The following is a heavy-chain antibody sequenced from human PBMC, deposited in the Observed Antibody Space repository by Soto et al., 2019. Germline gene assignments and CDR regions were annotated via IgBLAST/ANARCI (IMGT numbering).Heavy chain of an antibody. D-gene: IGHD2-2*01. CDR2: IIPIFETT. J-gene: IGHJ6*02. V-gene: IGHV1-69*01. CDR3: ARDMIPAAISYRYYAMDV. CDR1: GGTFSKYA. Sequence: QVQLVQSGAEVKKPGSSVKVSCKASGGTFSKYAFSWVRQVPGQGLEWMGGIIPIFETTNYAQKFQGRVTITADDSTITTYMELSSLSSEDTAVFFCARDMIPAAISYRYYAMDVWGQGTTVTVSS.